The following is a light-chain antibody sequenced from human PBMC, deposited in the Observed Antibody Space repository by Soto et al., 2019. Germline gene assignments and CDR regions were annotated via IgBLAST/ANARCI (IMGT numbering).Light chain of an antibody. V-gene: IGKV3-11*01. CDR2: DAS. CDR3: QQRSNWPPTWT. J-gene: IGKJ1*01. CDR1: QSVGSY. Sequence: EVVLTQSPATLSLSPGERATLSCRASQSVGSYLAWYQHKPGQPPRLLIYDASNRATGIPARFSGSGSGTDFTLTISSLEPEDFALYYCQQRSNWPPTWTFGQGTKEEIK.